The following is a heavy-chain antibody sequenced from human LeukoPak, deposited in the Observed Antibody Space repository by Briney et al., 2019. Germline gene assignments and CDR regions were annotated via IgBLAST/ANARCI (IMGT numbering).Heavy chain of an antibody. CDR1: GFTFSSYG. Sequence: AGGSLRLSCAASGFTFSSYGMSWVRQAPGKGLEWVSAISGSGGSTYYADSVKGRFTISRDNSKNTLYLQMNSLRAEDTAVYYCAKDTQHHYDGSGWVDYWGQGTLVTVSS. J-gene: IGHJ4*02. CDR2: ISGSGGST. V-gene: IGHV3-23*01. D-gene: IGHD3-22*01. CDR3: AKDTQHHYDGSGWVDY.